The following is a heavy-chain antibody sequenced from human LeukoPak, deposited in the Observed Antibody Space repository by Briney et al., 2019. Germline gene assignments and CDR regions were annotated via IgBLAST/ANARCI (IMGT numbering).Heavy chain of an antibody. CDR3: ARTYDSSGYLFDY. CDR1: GGTFSSYA. Sequence: SVKVSCKASGGTFSSYAISWVRQAPGQGLEWMGGIIPIFGTANYAQKFQGRVTITADKSTSTAYMELSSLRSEDTAVYYCARTYDSSGYLFDYWGQGTLVTVSS. D-gene: IGHD3-22*01. J-gene: IGHJ4*02. V-gene: IGHV1-69*06. CDR2: IIPIFGTA.